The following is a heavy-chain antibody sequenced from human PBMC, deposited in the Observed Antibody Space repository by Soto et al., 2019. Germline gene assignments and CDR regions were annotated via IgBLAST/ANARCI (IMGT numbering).Heavy chain of an antibody. D-gene: IGHD4-17*01. CDR3: ARVRDYGDSIFDY. J-gene: IGHJ4*02. CDR2: ISYDGSNK. V-gene: IGHV3-30-3*01. CDR1: GFTFSSYA. Sequence: GGSLRLSCAASGFTFSSYAMHWVRQAPGKGLEWVAVISYDGSNKYYADSVKGRFTISRDNSKNTLYLQMNSLRAEDTAVYYCARVRDYGDSIFDYWGQGTLVTVSS.